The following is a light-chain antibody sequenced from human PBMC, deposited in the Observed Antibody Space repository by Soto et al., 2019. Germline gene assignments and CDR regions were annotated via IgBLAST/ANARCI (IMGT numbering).Light chain of an antibody. CDR2: AAS. J-gene: IGKJ4*01. CDR3: QQLNSYPLT. V-gene: IGKV1-39*01. CDR1: QYIGRY. Sequence: DIQMTQSPSSLSASVGARVTITCRAGQYIGRYLNWYQQKPGKAPKLLIYAASSLHSGVPSRFSGSGSGTDFTLTISSLQPEDFATYYCQQLNSYPLTFGGGNKVDIK.